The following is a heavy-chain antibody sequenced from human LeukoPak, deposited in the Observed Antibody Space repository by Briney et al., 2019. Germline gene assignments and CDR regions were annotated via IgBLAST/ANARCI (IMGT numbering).Heavy chain of an antibody. CDR1: GFTFSSYW. CDR3: ARVSSQTMVRALITKKNYYYYYMDV. V-gene: IGHV3-7*01. Sequence: GGSLRLSCAASGFTFSSYWMSWVRQAPGKGLEWVANIKQDGSEKYYVDSVKGRFTISRDNAKNSLYLQMNSLRAEDTAMYYCARVSSQTMVRALITKKNYYYYYMDVWGKGTTVTISS. D-gene: IGHD3-10*01. CDR2: IKQDGSEK. J-gene: IGHJ6*03.